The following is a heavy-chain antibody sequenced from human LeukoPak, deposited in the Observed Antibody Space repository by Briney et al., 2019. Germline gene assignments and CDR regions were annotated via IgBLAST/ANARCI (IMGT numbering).Heavy chain of an antibody. D-gene: IGHD2-8*01. CDR2: VFYSGST. CDR3: ARVVVMVYAQQYYFDY. J-gene: IGHJ4*02. V-gene: IGHV4-39*07. Sequence: SETLSLTCTVSGASISSSNYYWAWIRQPPGKGLEWIATVFYSGSTYYNPSLKSRVTISIATSKNQFSLKLSSVTAADTAVYYCARVVVMVYAQQYYFDYWGQGTLVTVSS. CDR1: GASISSSNYY.